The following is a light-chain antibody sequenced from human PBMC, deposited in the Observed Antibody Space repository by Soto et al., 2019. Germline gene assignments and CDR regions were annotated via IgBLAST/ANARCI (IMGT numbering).Light chain of an antibody. J-gene: IGLJ1*01. CDR2: EVF. CDR3: SSYAGDNNYV. V-gene: IGLV2-8*01. Sequence: QSVLTQPPSASGSPGQSVTISCTGSSSDVGAYNLVSWYQQHPGKAPKLIIYEVFKRPYGVPDRFSASKSANTASLTVSGLQADDEADYYCSSYAGDNNYVFGTGTKLTVL. CDR1: SSDVGAYNL.